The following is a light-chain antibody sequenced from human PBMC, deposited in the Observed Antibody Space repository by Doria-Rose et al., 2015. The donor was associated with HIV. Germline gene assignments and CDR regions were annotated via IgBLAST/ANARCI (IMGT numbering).Light chain of an antibody. Sequence: TQSPGTLSLSPGERATLSRRARQRFSSTYLAWYQQKPGQAPSLLIYDGSTRATGIPDRFSASGSGTDFTLTINRLEPEDFALYYCHQYGTSWTFGQGTKVEI. CDR2: DGS. V-gene: IGKV3-20*01. J-gene: IGKJ1*01. CDR3: HQYGTSWT. CDR1: QRFSSTY.